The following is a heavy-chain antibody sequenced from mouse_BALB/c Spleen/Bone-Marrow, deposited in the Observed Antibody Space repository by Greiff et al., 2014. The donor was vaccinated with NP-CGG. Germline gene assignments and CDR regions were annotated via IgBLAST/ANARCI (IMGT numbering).Heavy chain of an antibody. CDR2: IYPGDGGT. CDR1: GYTFTSYW. CDR3: ARGAPFDY. V-gene: IGHV1-87*01. J-gene: IGHJ2*01. Sequence: VQLQQSGAELARPGASVKLSCKASGYTFTSYWMQWVKQRPGQGLEWIGAIYPGDGGTTYTQKFKGKATLTADKSSSTAYMQLSSLASEDSVVYYCARGAPFDYWGQGTTLTVSS.